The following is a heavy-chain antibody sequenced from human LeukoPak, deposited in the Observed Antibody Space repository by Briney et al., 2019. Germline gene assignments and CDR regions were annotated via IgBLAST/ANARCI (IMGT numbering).Heavy chain of an antibody. CDR1: GFTFSIYG. D-gene: IGHD3-10*01. CDR2: ISYDGSNK. V-gene: IGHV3-30*18. Sequence: GGSLRLSCAASGFTFSIYGMHWVRQAPGKGLEWVAVISYDGSNKYYADSVKGRFTISRDNSKNTLYLQMNSLRAEDTAVYYCAKDAAKWFGDSYYYYYGMDVWGKGTTVTVSS. J-gene: IGHJ6*04. CDR3: AKDAAKWFGDSYYYYYGMDV.